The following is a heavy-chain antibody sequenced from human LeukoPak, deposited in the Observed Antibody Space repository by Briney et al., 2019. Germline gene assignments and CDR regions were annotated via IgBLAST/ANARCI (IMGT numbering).Heavy chain of an antibody. CDR3: ARSYDGSSYYFDY. D-gene: IGHD3-22*01. J-gene: IGHJ4*02. V-gene: IGHV1-8*01. Sequence: ASVKVSCKASGYTFTSYDINWVRQATGQGLEWMGWMNPNSGNTGSAQKFQGSVTMTRNTSTATAYMELSSLKSEDTAVYYCARSYDGSSYYFDYWGQGTLVTVSS. CDR1: GYTFTSYD. CDR2: MNPNSGNT.